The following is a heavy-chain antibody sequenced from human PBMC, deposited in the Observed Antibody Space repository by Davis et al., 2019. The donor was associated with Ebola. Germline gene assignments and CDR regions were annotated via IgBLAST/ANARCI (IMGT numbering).Heavy chain of an antibody. Sequence: SVKVSCKASGGTFSSYAISWVRQAPGQGLEWMGGIFPIFGTANYAQKFQGRVTITADESTSTAYMELSSLRSEDTAVYYCARDGGIAARPFFDYWGQGTLVTVSS. J-gene: IGHJ4*02. CDR2: IFPIFGTA. D-gene: IGHD6-6*01. CDR1: GGTFSSYA. V-gene: IGHV1-69*13. CDR3: ARDGGIAARPFFDY.